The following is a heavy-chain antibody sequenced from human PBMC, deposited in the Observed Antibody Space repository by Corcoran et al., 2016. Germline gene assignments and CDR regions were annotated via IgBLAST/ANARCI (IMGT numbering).Heavy chain of an antibody. CDR3: AREYIGALGRGYYYYGMDV. CDR2: MNPNSGNT. J-gene: IGHJ6*02. D-gene: IGHD6-13*01. V-gene: IGHV1-8*01. CDR1: GYTFTSYD. Sequence: QVQLVQSGAEVKKPGASVKVSCKASGYTFTSYDINWVRQATGQGLEWMGWMNPNSGNTGYAQKFQGRVTMTRNTSISTAYMELSSLRSEDTAMYYCAREYIGALGRGYYYYGMDVWGQGTTVTVSS.